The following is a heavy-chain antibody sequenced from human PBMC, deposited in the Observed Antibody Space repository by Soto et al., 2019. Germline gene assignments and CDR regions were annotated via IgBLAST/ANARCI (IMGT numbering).Heavy chain of an antibody. CDR2: INPSGGST. J-gene: IGHJ4*02. D-gene: IGHD2-2*01. V-gene: IGHV1-46*03. Sequence: QVQLVQSGAEVKKPGASVKVSCKASGYTFTSYYMHWVRQAPEQGLEWMGIINPSGGSTSYAQNFQGRVTMTRDTSTITVYMELSSLRSEDTAVYYCARASPYCSSTTCYGVILDYWGQGTLVTVSS. CDR1: GYTFTSYY. CDR3: ARASPYCSSTTCYGVILDY.